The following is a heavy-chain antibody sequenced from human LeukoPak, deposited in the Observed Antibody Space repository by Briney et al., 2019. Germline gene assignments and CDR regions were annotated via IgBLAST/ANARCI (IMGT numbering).Heavy chain of an antibody. V-gene: IGHV3-21*01. Sequence: KPAGSLRLSCAASGFTFSSDSMNWVRQAPGKGLEWVSSISSSRSYIYYAASVTGRFTIPRANAKTSRYLQMNSLRAEDTAVYYCAREYSGFEAYWGQGTLVTVSS. CDR1: GFTFSSDS. CDR2: ISSSRSYI. CDR3: AREYSGFEAY. J-gene: IGHJ4*02. D-gene: IGHD5-12*01.